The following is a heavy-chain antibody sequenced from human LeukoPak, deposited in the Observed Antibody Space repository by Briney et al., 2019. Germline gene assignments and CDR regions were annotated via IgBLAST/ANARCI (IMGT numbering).Heavy chain of an antibody. CDR1: GGSISSGSYY. CDR2: IYTIGST. D-gene: IGHD7-27*01. J-gene: IGHJ4*02. CDR3: ARSGPGDY. V-gene: IGHV4-61*02. Sequence: SQTLSLTCTVSGGSISSGSYYWSWIRQPAGKGLEWIGRIYTIGSTNYNPSLTRRVTISVDTSKNQSSLKLSSVTAADTAVYYCARSGPGDYWGQGTLVTVSS.